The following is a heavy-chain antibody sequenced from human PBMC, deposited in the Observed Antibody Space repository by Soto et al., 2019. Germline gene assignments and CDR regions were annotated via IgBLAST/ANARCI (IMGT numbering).Heavy chain of an antibody. Sequence: QVQLVQSGAEVKKPGSSVKVSCKASGGTFSSYAISWVRQAPGQGLEWMGGIIPIFGTANYAQKFQGRVTITADKSTGPGQMELSSLRSEGTGVYYWAGTPPPLLWFGEYDYWGQGTLVTVSS. D-gene: IGHD3-10*01. CDR2: IIPIFGTA. V-gene: IGHV1-69*06. CDR3: AGTPPPLLWFGEYDY. J-gene: IGHJ4*02. CDR1: GGTFSSYA.